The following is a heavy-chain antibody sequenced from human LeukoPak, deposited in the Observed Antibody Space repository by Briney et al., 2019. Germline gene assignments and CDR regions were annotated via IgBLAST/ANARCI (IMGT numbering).Heavy chain of an antibody. CDR2: IDPSDSYT. CDR1: GYSFTSYW. D-gene: IGHD3-10*01. CDR3: ARQLPLSMVRGVNWFDP. Sequence: GESLKISCKSSGYSFTSYWISWVRQMPGKGLEWMGKIDPSDSYTNYSPSFQGHVTISADKSISTAYLQWSSLKASDTAMYYCARQLPLSMVRGVNWFDPWGQGTLVTVSS. V-gene: IGHV5-10-1*01. J-gene: IGHJ5*02.